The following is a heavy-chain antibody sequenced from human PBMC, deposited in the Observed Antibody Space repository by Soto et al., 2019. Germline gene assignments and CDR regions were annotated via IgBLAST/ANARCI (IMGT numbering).Heavy chain of an antibody. CDR3: ARGTRRALWFGELSSAFDI. J-gene: IGHJ3*02. CDR2: INHSGST. Sequence: QVQLQQWGAGLLKPSETLSLTCAVYGGSFSGYYWCWIRQPPGKGLEWIGEINHSGSTNYNPSLKSRVTISVDTSKNQFSLKLSSVTAADTAVYYCARGTRRALWFGELSSAFDIWGQGTMVTVSS. CDR1: GGSFSGYY. V-gene: IGHV4-34*01. D-gene: IGHD3-10*01.